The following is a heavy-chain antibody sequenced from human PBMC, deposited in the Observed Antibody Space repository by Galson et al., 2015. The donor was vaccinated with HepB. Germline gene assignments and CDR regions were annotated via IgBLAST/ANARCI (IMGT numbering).Heavy chain of an antibody. Sequence: SLRLSCAASGFTFSSYAMHWVRQAPGKGLEWVVVISYDGSNKYYADSVKGRFTISRDNSKNTLYLQMNSLRAEDTAVYYCARALVAAPIFDYWGQGTLVTVSS. CDR3: ARALVAAPIFDY. CDR2: ISYDGSNK. J-gene: IGHJ4*02. CDR1: GFTFSSYA. V-gene: IGHV3-30-3*01. D-gene: IGHD2-15*01.